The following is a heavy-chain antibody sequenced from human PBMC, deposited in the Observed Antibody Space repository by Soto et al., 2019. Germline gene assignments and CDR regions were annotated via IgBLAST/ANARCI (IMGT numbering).Heavy chain of an antibody. J-gene: IGHJ5*02. CDR3: ARDEAATGTGFDP. V-gene: IGHV1-2*02. CDR1: GYTFSGYY. D-gene: IGHD6-13*01. Sequence: ASLKVSFKTSGYTFSGYYIHWVRQAPGQGLEWMGWINPNSGGTKYAQKFQGRVTLTRDTSISTAYMELSRVQSDDTAVYYCARDEAATGTGFDPLGQGTLVTVSS. CDR2: INPNSGGT.